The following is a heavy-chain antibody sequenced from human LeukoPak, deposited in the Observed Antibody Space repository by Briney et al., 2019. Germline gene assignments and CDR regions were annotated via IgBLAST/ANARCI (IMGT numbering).Heavy chain of an antibody. V-gene: IGHV3-30*18. CDR3: AKPARTDYADY. J-gene: IGHJ4*02. D-gene: IGHD1-14*01. CDR2: ISYDGSNK. CDR1: GFTFSSYG. Sequence: GGSLRLSCAASGFTFSSYGMHWVRQAPGKGLEWVAVISYDGSNKYYADSVKGRFTISRDNSKNTLYLQMNSLRAEDTAVYYCAKPARTDYADYWGQGTLVTVSS.